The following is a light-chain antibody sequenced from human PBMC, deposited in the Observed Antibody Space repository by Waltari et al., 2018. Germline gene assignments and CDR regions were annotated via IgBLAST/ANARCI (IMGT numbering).Light chain of an antibody. Sequence: EIVVTQSPATLSVSPGERATLFCQASHNVRNKLAWYQQKLGQAPRLLKYGASIRTTDFPTRFSGSGSETEFALTITNVQPEDFAIYYCQQYHEWPPLAFGQGTRLEI. V-gene: IGKV3-15*01. CDR1: HNVRNK. CDR3: QQYHEWPPLA. CDR2: GAS. J-gene: IGKJ5*01.